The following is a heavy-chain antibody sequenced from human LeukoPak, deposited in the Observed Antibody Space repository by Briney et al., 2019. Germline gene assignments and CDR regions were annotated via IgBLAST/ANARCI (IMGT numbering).Heavy chain of an antibody. CDR2: INWNGGST. D-gene: IGHD6-13*01. CDR3: ASWGQQLVYFDY. J-gene: IGHJ4*02. V-gene: IGHV3-20*04. CDR1: GFTFDDYG. Sequence: PGGSLRLSCAASGFTFDDYGMSWFRQAPGKGLEWVSGINWNGGSTGYADSVKGRFTISRDNAKNSLYLQMNSLRAEDTALYYCASWGQQLVYFDYWDQGTLVTVSS.